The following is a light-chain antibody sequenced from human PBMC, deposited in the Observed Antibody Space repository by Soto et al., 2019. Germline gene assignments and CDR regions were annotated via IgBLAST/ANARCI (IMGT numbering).Light chain of an antibody. CDR2: EVS. V-gene: IGLV2-14*01. CDR3: TSYTTSRIWV. J-gene: IGLJ3*02. CDR1: SGDVGHYNY. Sequence: QSALTQPASVSGSPGQSITISCTGSSGDVGHYNYVSWYQQHPGKAPKLMIYEVSNRPSGVSNRFSGSKSGNTASLIISGLQAEDEAYYYCTSYTTSRIWVFGGGTKLTVL.